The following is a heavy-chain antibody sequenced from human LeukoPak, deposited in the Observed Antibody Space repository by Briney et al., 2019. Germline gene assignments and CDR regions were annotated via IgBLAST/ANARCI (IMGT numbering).Heavy chain of an antibody. J-gene: IGHJ4*02. CDR3: ARGHERGLYGSGGYAFDY. V-gene: IGHV1-69*02. CDR2: IIPILGIA. D-gene: IGHD3-10*01. Sequence: ASVKVSCKASGGTFSSYTISWVRQAPGQGLEWMGRIIPILGIANYAQKFQGRVTITADKSTSTAYMELISLRSEDTAVYYCARGHERGLYGSGGYAFDYWGQRTVVTVPS. CDR1: GGTFSSYT.